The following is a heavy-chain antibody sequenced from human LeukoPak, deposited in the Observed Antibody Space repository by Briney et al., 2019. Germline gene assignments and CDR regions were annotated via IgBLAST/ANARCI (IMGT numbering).Heavy chain of an antibody. D-gene: IGHD2-2*01. Sequence: ASVKVSCKASGYTFTGYYMHWVQPAPGQGLEWMGWINPNSGGTNYAQKFQGRVTMTRDTSISTAYMELSRLRSDDTAVYYCARVKLYCSSTSCYVVRYMDVWGKGTTVTVSS. J-gene: IGHJ6*03. CDR3: ARVKLYCSSTSCYVVRYMDV. CDR2: INPNSGGT. CDR1: GYTFTGYY. V-gene: IGHV1-2*02.